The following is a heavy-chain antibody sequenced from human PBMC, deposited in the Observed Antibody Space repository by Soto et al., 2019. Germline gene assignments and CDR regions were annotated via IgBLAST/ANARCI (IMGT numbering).Heavy chain of an antibody. Sequence: SVKVSCKASGGTFSSYAISWVRQAPGQGLEWMGGIIPIFGTANYAQKFQGRVTITADESTSTAYMELSSLRSEDTAVYYCARHQVTMVRGGSYYYYYYGMDVCGQGTTVTVSS. J-gene: IGHJ6*02. CDR3: ARHQVTMVRGGSYYYYYYGMDV. CDR1: GGTFSSYA. V-gene: IGHV1-69*13. D-gene: IGHD3-10*01. CDR2: IIPIFGTA.